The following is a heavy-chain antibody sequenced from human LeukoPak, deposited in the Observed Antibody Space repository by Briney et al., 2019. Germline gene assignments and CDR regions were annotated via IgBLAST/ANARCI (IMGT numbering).Heavy chain of an antibody. V-gene: IGHV3-48*04. CDR1: GLSFSNYS. Sequence: QAGGSLRLSCTASGLSFSNYSMNWVRQAPGKGLDWLSYIKRNSNTIYYADSVKGRFFISRDNAEKCLYLQMNRLIVQDTGVYFCASRFYWGQGALVTVSS. CDR3: ASRFY. J-gene: IGHJ4*02. CDR2: IKRNSNTI.